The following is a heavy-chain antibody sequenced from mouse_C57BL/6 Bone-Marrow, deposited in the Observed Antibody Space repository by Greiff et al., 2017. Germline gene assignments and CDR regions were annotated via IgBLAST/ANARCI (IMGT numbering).Heavy chain of an antibody. CDR2: LSYDGSN. CDR3: AVRQLWRRMCAY. J-gene: IGHJ3*01. CDR1: GYSITSGYY. D-gene: IGHD3-2*01. Sequence: VQLKESGPGLVKPSQSLSLTCSVTGYSITSGYYWNWIRQFPGNKLEWMGYLSYDGSNNYNPSLKNRISITRDPSKNQFFLKLNSVTTEDTATYYWAVRQLWRRMCAYWGQGTLVTVSA. V-gene: IGHV3-6*01.